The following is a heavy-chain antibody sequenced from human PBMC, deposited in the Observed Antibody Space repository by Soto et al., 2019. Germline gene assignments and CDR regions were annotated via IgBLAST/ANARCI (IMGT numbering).Heavy chain of an antibody. CDR3: AKIPPHVVVAPADHFDI. Sequence: GGCLRLSCAASGFTFSGYVMHWVREAPGKGLEGVAVISDDGSNKYYADSVKGRFTTSRDNSKSTLYLQMNSLRAEDTAVYYCAKIPPHVVVAPADHFDIWGEGRMVTVS. CDR1: GFTFSGYV. CDR2: ISDDGSNK. J-gene: IGHJ3*02. D-gene: IGHD2-15*01. V-gene: IGHV3-30*18.